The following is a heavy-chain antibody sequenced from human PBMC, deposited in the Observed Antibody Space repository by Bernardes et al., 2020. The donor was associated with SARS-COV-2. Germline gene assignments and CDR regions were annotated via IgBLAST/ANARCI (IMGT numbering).Heavy chain of an antibody. J-gene: IGHJ4*02. Sequence: GGSLRLSCAASGFTFSSYWMYWVRQAPGKGLVWVARINSDGSSASYADSVKGRFTISRDNAKNTLYLQMNSLRVEETAVYYCARDKGIAVAGTKYYFDYWGQGTLVTVSS. D-gene: IGHD6-19*01. CDR2: INSDGSSA. CDR1: GFTFSSYW. CDR3: ARDKGIAVAGTKYYFDY. V-gene: IGHV3-74*01.